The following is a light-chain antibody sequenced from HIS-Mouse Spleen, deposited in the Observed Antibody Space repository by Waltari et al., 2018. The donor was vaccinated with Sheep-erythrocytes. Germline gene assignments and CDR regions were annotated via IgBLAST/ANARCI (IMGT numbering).Light chain of an antibody. V-gene: IGLV2-14*01. CDR1: SRDVGGYNY. J-gene: IGLJ3*02. Sequence: QSALTQPASVSGSPGQSITISCTGTSRDVGGYNYVSWYQQHPGKAPKLMIYEVSKRPAGGANRFSGSKSGNTASLTISGLQAEDEADYYCSSYTSSSTWVFGGGTKLTVL. CDR3: SSYTSSSTWV. CDR2: EVS.